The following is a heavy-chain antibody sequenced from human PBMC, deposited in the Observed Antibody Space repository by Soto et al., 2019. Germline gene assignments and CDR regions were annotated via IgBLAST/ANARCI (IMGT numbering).Heavy chain of an antibody. V-gene: IGHV4-61*01. J-gene: IGHJ2*01. CDR3: ARCIAVAGTRYFDL. Sequence: QVQLQESGPGLVKPSETLSLTCTVSGGSVSSGSYFWSWIRQPPGKGLEWIGHIYYSGGTNYNPSLKSRVTISVDRSKNQFSLKLTSVTAADTAVYFCARCIAVAGTRYFDLWGRGTLVTVSS. CDR2: IYYSGGT. CDR1: GGSVSSGSYF. D-gene: IGHD6-19*01.